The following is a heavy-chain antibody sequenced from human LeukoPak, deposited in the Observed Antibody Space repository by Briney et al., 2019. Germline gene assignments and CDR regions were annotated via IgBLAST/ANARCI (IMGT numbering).Heavy chain of an antibody. Sequence: PGGSLRLSCAASGFTFSSYSMNWVRQAPGKGLEWVSSISSSSSYTYYADSVKGRFTISRDNAKNSLYLQMNSLRAEDTAVYYCASEVFDIVTGYYMDVWGKGTAVTVSS. V-gene: IGHV3-21*01. CDR1: GFTFSSYS. D-gene: IGHD3-9*01. CDR2: ISSSSSYT. CDR3: ASEVFDIVTGYYMDV. J-gene: IGHJ6*03.